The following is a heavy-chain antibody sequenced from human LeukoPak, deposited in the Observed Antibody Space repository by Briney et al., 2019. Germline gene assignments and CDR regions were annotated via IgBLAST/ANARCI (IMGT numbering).Heavy chain of an antibody. CDR3: ARDLITMVRGINRFDY. CDR1: GYTFTGYY. CDR2: INPNSGGT. J-gene: IGHJ4*02. D-gene: IGHD3-10*01. V-gene: IGHV1-2*02. Sequence: ASVKVSCKASGYTFTGYYMHWVRQAPGQGLEWMGWINPNSGGTNYAQKFQGRVTMTRDTSISTAYMEVSRLRSDDTAVYYCARDLITMVRGINRFDYWGQGTLVTVSS.